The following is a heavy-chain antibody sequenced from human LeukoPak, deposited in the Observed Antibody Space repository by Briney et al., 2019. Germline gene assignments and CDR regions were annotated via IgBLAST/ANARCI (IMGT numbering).Heavy chain of an antibody. V-gene: IGHV3-73*01. J-gene: IGHJ6*02. CDR3: SRRPLPGSLNV. CDR2: IKTKAESYAT. D-gene: IGHD3-16*01. Sequence: GGSLTLSCAASGFTLNGFDVHWVRQASGKGLEWVGRIKTKAESYATAYGASVKGRFTLSRDDSKNTAYLQMNSLKTEDTALYYCSRRPLPGSLNVWGQGTTVTVSS. CDR1: GFTLNGFD.